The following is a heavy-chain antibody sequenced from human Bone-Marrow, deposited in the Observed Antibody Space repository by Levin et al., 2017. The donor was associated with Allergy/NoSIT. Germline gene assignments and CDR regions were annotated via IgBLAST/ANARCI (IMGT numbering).Heavy chain of an antibody. D-gene: IGHD6-19*01. V-gene: IGHV3-64*02. Sequence: GESLKISCAASGFTFNLFPMHWVRQAPGKGLEFVSSIGSNGKNPFYADSVKGRFTISRDNSENTLYLQMGSLTPEDMAVYYCARDRDSGWSFDYWGQGTLVTVSS. CDR1: GFTFNLFP. CDR3: ARDRDSGWSFDY. CDR2: IGSNGKNP. J-gene: IGHJ4*02.